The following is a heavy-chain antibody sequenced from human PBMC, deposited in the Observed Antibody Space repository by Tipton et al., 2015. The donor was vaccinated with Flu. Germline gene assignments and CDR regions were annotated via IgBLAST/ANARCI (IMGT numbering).Heavy chain of an antibody. V-gene: IGHV4-4*07. CDR2: ISTSGST. CDR1: GGSISSSC. Sequence: GLVKPSETLSLTCTVSGGSISSSCWSWIRQPAGKGLEWIGRISTSGSTNYNASLESRVTMSRDTSKNHFSLRLSSATAADTALYYCARDLRGYSGYTGGDAFDIWGQGTMVTVSS. CDR3: ARDLRGYSGYTGGDAFDI. D-gene: IGHD5-12*01. J-gene: IGHJ3*02.